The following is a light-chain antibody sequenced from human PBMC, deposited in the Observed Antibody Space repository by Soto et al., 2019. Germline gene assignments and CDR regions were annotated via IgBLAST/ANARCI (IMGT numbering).Light chain of an antibody. CDR2: GNS. CDR1: SSNIAEGYD. Sequence: QSVLTQPPSASGAPGQRATISRTGRSSNIAEGYDVHWYQQRPGTATKLLVCGNSNRPSGVPDRFSGSKSGPSPSLAITGLQAEDECDYYCQSYDSTLSARYVFGTWTKVTVL. CDR3: QSYDSTLSARYV. J-gene: IGLJ1*01. V-gene: IGLV1-40*01.